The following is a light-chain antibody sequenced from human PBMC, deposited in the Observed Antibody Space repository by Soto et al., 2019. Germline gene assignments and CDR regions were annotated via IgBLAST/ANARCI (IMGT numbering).Light chain of an antibody. J-gene: IGLJ3*02. Sequence: QSVLTQPPSASGTPGQRLTISCSGSTSNIGSNPVNWYQQLPGTAPKLLIHSKLQRPSGVPDRFSGSKSGASVSLAIGGLQSEDEADYYCASWDDSLNGVVFGGGTKLTVL. CDR1: TSNIGSNP. CDR2: SKL. V-gene: IGLV1-44*01. CDR3: ASWDDSLNGVV.